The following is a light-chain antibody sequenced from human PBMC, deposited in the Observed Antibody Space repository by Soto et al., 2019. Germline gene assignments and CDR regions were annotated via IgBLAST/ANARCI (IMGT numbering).Light chain of an antibody. CDR1: SSHIGAGYD. Sequence: QSVLTQPHSVSGAPGQRVTISCTGSSSHIGAGYDVHWYQQLPGTAPKLLIYGNSNRPSGVPDRFSGSKSGTSASLAITGLQAEDEADYYCQSYDSSLSGWGFGGGTKVTVL. J-gene: IGLJ3*02. CDR3: QSYDSSLSGWG. V-gene: IGLV1-40*01. CDR2: GNS.